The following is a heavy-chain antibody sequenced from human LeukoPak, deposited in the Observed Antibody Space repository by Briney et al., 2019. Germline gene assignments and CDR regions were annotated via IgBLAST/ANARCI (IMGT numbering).Heavy chain of an antibody. J-gene: IGHJ4*02. D-gene: IGHD2-15*01. CDR2: IYHSGST. V-gene: IGHV4-38-2*02. Sequence: SETLSLTCTVSGYSISSGYYWGWIRQPPGKGLEWIGSIYHSGSTYYNPSLKSRVTISVDTSKNQFSLKLSSVTAADTAVYYCARFYCSGSSCHDYWGQGTLVTVSS. CDR1: GYSISSGYY. CDR3: ARFYCSGSSCHDY.